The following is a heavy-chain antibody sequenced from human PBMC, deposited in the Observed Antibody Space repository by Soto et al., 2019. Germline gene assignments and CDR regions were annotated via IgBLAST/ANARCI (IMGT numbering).Heavy chain of an antibody. CDR2: INSDGSST. CDR3: ARDRGYSSSWYHDAFDI. CDR1: GFTFSSYW. J-gene: IGHJ3*02. V-gene: IGHV3-74*01. Sequence: GGSLRLSCAASGFTFSSYWMHWVRQAPGKXLVWVSRINSDGSSTSYADSVKGRFTISRDNAKNTLYLQMNSLRAEDTAVYYCARDRGYSSSWYHDAFDIWGQGTMVTVSS. D-gene: IGHD6-13*01.